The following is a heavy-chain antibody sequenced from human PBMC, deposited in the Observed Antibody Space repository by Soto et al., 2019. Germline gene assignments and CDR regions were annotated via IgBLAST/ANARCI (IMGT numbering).Heavy chain of an antibody. CDR3: AKFYLCVYFRNTGGTFDI. Sequence: GGSLRLSCAASGFRLSNYAMGWVRQAPGKELEWVSAISVNGDSTFYADSVRGRFTISRDSSKDTVFLQLSSLRAEDTAMYHCAKFYLCVYFRNTGGTFDIRGQATMVTV. J-gene: IGHJ3*02. CDR2: ISVNGDST. D-gene: IGHD3-16*02. V-gene: IGHV3-23*01. CDR1: GFRLSNYA.